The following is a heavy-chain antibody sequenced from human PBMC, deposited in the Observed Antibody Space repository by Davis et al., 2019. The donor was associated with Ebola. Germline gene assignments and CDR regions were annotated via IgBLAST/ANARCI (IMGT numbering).Heavy chain of an antibody. D-gene: IGHD1-26*01. Sequence: ASVKVSCKASGYTFTSNGINWVRQATGQGLEWMGWMNPNSGNTGYAQKFQGRITMTRNISISTAYMELSSLRSEDTAVYYCARRVGARSGFDYWGQGSLVTVSS. CDR3: ARRVGARSGFDY. V-gene: IGHV1-8*02. CDR2: MNPNSGNT. CDR1: GYTFTSNG. J-gene: IGHJ4*02.